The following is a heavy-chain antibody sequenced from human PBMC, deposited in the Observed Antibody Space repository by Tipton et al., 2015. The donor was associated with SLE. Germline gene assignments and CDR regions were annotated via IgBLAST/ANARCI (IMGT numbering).Heavy chain of an antibody. J-gene: IGHJ4*02. V-gene: IGHV4-59*11. Sequence: TLSLTCTVSGGSISPHFWTWIRQPPENQLEWIGYICYSGRTEYNAAVESRAVISLDTSKNQLSLKLSSVTAADSAFYYCARLPDIDGWPFDLWGQGPQVTVSS. CDR3: ARLPDIDGWPFDL. CDR2: ICYSGRT. D-gene: IGHD3-9*01. CDR1: GGSISPHF.